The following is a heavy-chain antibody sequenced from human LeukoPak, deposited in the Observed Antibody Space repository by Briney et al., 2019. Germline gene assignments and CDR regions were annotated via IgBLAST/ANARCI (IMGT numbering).Heavy chain of an antibody. CDR2: IKQDGSEK. CDR1: GLTFSSYW. CDR3: ARDHDVVVPAALFDP. V-gene: IGHV3-7*01. Sequence: PGGSLGLSCAASGLTFSSYWMSWVRQAPGKGLEWVANIKQDGSEKYYVDSVKGRFTISRDNAKNSLYLQMNSLRAEDTAVYYCARDHDVVVPAALFDPWGQGTLVTVSS. D-gene: IGHD2-2*01. J-gene: IGHJ5*02.